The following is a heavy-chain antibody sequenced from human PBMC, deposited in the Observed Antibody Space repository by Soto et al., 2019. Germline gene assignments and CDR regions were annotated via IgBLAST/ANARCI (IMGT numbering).Heavy chain of an antibody. CDR1: GFTFSSYA. CDR2: ISYDGSNK. J-gene: IGHJ6*02. D-gene: IGHD5-18*01. V-gene: IGHV3-30-3*01. CDR3: ARVERVDTAMVYRPPHPDYYYGMDV. Sequence: GGSLRLSCAASGFTFSSYAMHWVRQAPGKGLEWVAVISYDGSNKYYADSVKGRFTISRDNSKNTRYLQMNSLRAEDTAVYYCARVERVDTAMVYRPPHPDYYYGMDVWGQGTTVTVSS.